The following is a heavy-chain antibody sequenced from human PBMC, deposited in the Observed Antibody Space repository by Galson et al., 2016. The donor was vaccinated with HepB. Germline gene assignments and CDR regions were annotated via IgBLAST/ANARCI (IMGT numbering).Heavy chain of an antibody. J-gene: IGHJ4*01. CDR2: ISGSGGRT. Sequence: SLRLSCAASGFTFSNFAMSWVRQAPGKGLEWVSAISGSGGRTDYADSVKGRFTISRDNSKNTVFLQMNSLRGGDTAIYYCAKDADSGSNKQCHNDCWGQGTLVTVSS. CDR3: AKDADSGSNKQCHNDC. V-gene: IGHV3-23*01. D-gene: IGHD6-19*01. CDR1: GFTFSNFA.